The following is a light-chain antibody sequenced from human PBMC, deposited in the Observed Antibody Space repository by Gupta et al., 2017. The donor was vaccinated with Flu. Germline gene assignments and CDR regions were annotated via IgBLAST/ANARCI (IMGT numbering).Light chain of an antibody. J-gene: IGLJ3*02. CDR1: SSDVGGYSY. V-gene: IGLV2-8*01. CDR3: SSYAGSNNFEV. CDR2: EVT. Sequence: VTISCTGTSSDVGGYSYVSWYQQYPGKAPKLLIYEVTKRPSGVPDRFSGSKSGNTASLTVSGLQAEDGADYYCSSYAGSNNFEVFGGGTKLTVL.